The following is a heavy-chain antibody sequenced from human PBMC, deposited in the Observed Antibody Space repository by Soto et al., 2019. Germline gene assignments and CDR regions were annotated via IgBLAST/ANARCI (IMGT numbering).Heavy chain of an antibody. D-gene: IGHD5-12*01. V-gene: IGHV3-23*01. Sequence: EVQLLESGGGLVQPGGSLRLSCAASGFRFSSYAMSWVRQAPGKGLEWVSLISGSGGNTYYTDSVKGRFTVSRDNSKNTRDLQMNSLRAEDTAVYYCAKDASTGYARSYDYWGQGTLVTVSS. CDR2: ISGSGGNT. CDR1: GFRFSSYA. J-gene: IGHJ4*02. CDR3: AKDASTGYARSYDY.